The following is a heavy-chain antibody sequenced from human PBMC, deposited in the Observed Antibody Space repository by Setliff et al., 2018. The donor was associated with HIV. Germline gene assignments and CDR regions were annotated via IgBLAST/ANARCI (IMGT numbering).Heavy chain of an antibody. CDR2: ISYSGGT. CDR1: GFSLSNTRMG. CDR3: ATSDRRDLKPDY. J-gene: IGHJ4*02. V-gene: IGHV4-30-4*08. D-gene: IGHD2-21*02. Sequence: SGPTLVNPTETLTLTCSVSGFSLSNTRMGVSWIRQPPGKALEWIGYISYSGGTYYKPSLKSRVTISVDTSKNQFSLKLRSVTAADTAVYYCATSDRRDLKPDYWGQGTLVTVSS.